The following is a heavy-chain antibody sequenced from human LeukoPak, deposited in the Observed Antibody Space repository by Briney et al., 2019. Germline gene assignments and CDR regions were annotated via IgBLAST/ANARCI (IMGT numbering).Heavy chain of an antibody. V-gene: IGHV3-21*01. CDR1: GFTFRSYS. D-gene: IGHD2-15*01. CDR2: ISSSSSYI. J-gene: IGHJ4*02. Sequence: GGSLRLSCAASGFTFRSYSMNWVHQAPGKGLEWVSSISSSSSYIYYADSVKGRFTISRDNAKNSLYLQMNGLRAEDTAVYYCARDGVGYCSGGSCYSDYWGQGTLVTVSS. CDR3: ARDGVGYCSGGSCYSDY.